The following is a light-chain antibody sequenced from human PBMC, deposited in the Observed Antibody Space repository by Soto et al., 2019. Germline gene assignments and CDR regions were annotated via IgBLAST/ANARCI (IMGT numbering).Light chain of an antibody. J-gene: IGKJ1*01. CDR1: QSISTR. V-gene: IGKV1-5*01. CDR3: QQYDRYSWT. CDR2: DAS. Sequence: DVQLSLSPSTVSAPVGDTVPITCRASQSISTRLAWYQQKAGKAPKVLIYDASRLESGVPSRFSGSGSGTEFTLTISRLQPDDFASYYCQQYDRYSWTCGQGTKVDIK.